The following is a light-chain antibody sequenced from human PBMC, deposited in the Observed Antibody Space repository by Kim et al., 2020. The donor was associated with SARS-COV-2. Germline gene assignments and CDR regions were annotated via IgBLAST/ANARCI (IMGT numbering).Light chain of an antibody. J-gene: IGKJ5*01. V-gene: IGKV1-39*01. CDR3: QHSYKTPIS. CDR1: QSITNY. CDR2: AAS. Sequence: DIQMTQSPSSLSASVGDRVTITCRASQSITNYLNWYQQRPGKAPKLLIFAASSLQSGVPSRFSGSGSGTDFTLTISSLQPEDFATYYCQHSYKTPISFGRGTRLEIK.